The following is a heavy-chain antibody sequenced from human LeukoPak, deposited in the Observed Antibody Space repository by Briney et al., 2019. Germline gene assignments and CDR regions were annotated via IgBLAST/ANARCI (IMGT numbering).Heavy chain of an antibody. D-gene: IGHD2-2*01. Sequence: SVKVSCKASGCTFSSYAISWVRQAPGQGLEWMGGIIPIFGTANYAQKFQGRVTITTDESTSTAYMELSSLRSEDTAVYYCARAGDIVVVPAALDYWGQGTLVTVSS. CDR1: GCTFSSYA. J-gene: IGHJ4*02. CDR3: ARAGDIVVVPAALDY. V-gene: IGHV1-69*05. CDR2: IIPIFGTA.